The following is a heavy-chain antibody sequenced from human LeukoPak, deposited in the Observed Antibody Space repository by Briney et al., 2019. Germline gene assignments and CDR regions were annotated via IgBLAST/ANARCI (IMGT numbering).Heavy chain of an antibody. V-gene: IGHV3-49*04. J-gene: IGHJ5*02. D-gene: IGHD2-15*01. Sequence: GRSLRLSCTASGFTFGDYTMYWVRQAPGKGLEWVGFIRSKAYGRTIEYAASVKGRFTISRDDSKSIAYLQLNSLKTEDTAVYYCTKGSCSGGSCYSTSWGQGTLVTVSS. CDR3: TKGSCSGGSCYSTS. CDR1: GFTFGDYT. CDR2: IRSKAYGRTI.